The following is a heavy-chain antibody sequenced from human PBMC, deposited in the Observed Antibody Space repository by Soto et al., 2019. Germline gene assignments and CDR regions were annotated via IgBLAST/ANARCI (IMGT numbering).Heavy chain of an antibody. CDR2: ISGSGGST. V-gene: IGHV3-23*01. J-gene: IGHJ4*02. D-gene: IGHD6-13*01. CDR1: GFTFSSYA. Sequence: GGSLRLSCAASGFTFSSYAMSWVRQAPGKGLEWVSAISGSGGSTYYADSVKGRFTISRDNSKNTLYLQMNSLRAEDTAVYYCAKSPSYWYSSSSSPYDYWGQGTLVTVSS. CDR3: AKSPSYWYSSSSSPYDY.